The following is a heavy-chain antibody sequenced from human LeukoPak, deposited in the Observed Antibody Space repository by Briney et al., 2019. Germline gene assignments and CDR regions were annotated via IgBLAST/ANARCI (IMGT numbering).Heavy chain of an antibody. Sequence: GGSLRLSCAASGFAFSSYAMSWVRQAPGKGLEWVSAISGSGGSTYYADSVKGRFTISRDNSKNTLYLQMNSLRAEDTAVYYCAKDPIGSSWYSYYYMDVWGKGTTVTVSS. D-gene: IGHD6-13*01. V-gene: IGHV3-23*01. CDR1: GFAFSSYA. CDR3: AKDPIGSSWYSYYYMDV. J-gene: IGHJ6*03. CDR2: ISGSGGST.